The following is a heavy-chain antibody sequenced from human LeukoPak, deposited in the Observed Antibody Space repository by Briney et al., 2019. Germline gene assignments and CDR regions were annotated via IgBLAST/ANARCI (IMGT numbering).Heavy chain of an antibody. D-gene: IGHD2-2*01. J-gene: IGHJ4*02. V-gene: IGHV3-74*01. CDR1: GFTFSSYW. CDR3: ARGDSSVVPAAKGFDY. Sequence: GRSLRLSCAASGFTFSSYWMHWVRQAPGKGLVWVSRINSDGSSTSYADSVKGRFTISRDNAKNTLYLQMNSLRAEDTAVYYCARGDSSVVPAAKGFDYWGQGTLVTVSS. CDR2: INSDGSST.